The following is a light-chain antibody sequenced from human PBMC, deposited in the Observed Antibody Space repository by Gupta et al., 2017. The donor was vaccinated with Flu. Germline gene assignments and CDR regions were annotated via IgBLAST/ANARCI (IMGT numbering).Light chain of an antibody. Sequence: EVVMTQSPATLSLSPGERVILSCRASQRISSNLSWYQQKPVQAPRLLIYGAGTRATGIPDRFSGSGSGTEFTLTSSSLQSEDFGAYYCQQYHIWITFGGGTKVEI. CDR1: QRISSN. CDR2: GAG. J-gene: IGKJ4*01. CDR3: QQYHIWIT. V-gene: IGKV3-15*01.